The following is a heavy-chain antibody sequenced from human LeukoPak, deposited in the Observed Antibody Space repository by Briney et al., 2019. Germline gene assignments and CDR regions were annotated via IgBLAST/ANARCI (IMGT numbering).Heavy chain of an antibody. J-gene: IGHJ4*02. CDR2: IYYSGST. V-gene: IGHV4-38-2*02. D-gene: IGHD6-13*01. Sequence: SETLSLTCTVSGYSISSGYYWGWIRQPPGKGLEWIGYIYYSGSTNYNPSLKSRVTISVDTSKNQFSLKLSSVTAADTAVYYCARIYSSSWYYFDYWGQGTLVTVSS. CDR3: ARIYSSSWYYFDY. CDR1: GYSISSGYY.